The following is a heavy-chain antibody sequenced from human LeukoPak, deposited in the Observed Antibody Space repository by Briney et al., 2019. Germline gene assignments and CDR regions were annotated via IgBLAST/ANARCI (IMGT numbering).Heavy chain of an antibody. J-gene: IGHJ3*02. CDR3: ARTHYYDSSGYYGI. CDR1: GFTFSDYY. D-gene: IGHD3-22*01. V-gene: IGHV3-11*01. Sequence: PGGSLRLSCAASGFTFSDYYVSWIRQAPGKGLEWVSYISSSGSTIYYADSVKGRFTISRDNAKNSLYLQMNSLRAEDTAVYYCARTHYYDSSGYYGIWGQGTMVTVSS. CDR2: ISSSGSTI.